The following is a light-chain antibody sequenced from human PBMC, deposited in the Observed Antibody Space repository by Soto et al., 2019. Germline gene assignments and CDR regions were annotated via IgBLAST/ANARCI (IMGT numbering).Light chain of an antibody. J-gene: IGKJ1*01. CDR1: QSVSNN. Sequence: EIVLTQSPPTLSVWPFDRVNLXVKASQSVSNNLVWYQQKPGQAPRLLIYGASTRATGIPARFSGSGSGTEFTLTINRLEPEDFAVYCCQQYGSSPRTFGQGTKVDIK. CDR2: GAS. CDR3: QQYGSSPRT. V-gene: IGKV3-15*01.